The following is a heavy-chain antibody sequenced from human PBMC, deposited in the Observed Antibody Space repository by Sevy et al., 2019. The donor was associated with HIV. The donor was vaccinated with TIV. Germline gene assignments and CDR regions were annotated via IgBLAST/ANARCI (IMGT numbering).Heavy chain of an antibody. J-gene: IGHJ4*02. V-gene: IGHV4-38-2*01. CDR2: IYPSGNT. Sequence: SETLSLTCAVSGYPISSGYYWGWIRQPPGKGLEWIGNIYPSGNTYHNPSLKSRVTLSLDSSKNQFSLKINFVTAADTAIYYCGMPVSVRGAVVDYWGQGALVTVSS. CDR1: GYPISSGYY. D-gene: IGHD3-10*02. CDR3: GMPVSVRGAVVDY.